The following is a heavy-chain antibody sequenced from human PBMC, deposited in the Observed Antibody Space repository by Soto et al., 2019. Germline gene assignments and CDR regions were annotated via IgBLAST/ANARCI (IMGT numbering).Heavy chain of an antibody. CDR3: AKGGRGSGSYYNVGAFDI. D-gene: IGHD3-10*01. V-gene: IGHV3-30*18. Sequence: QPGGSLRLSCAASGFTFSSYGMHWVRQAPGKGLEWVAVISYDGSNKYYADSVKGRFTISRDNSKNTLYLQMNSLRAEDTAVYYCAKGGRGSGSYYNVGAFDIWGQGTMVTVSS. CDR1: GFTFSSYG. J-gene: IGHJ3*02. CDR2: ISYDGSNK.